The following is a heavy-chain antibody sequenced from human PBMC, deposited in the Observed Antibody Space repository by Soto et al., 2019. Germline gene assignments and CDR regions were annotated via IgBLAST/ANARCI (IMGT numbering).Heavy chain of an antibody. Sequence: SETLSLTCAVYGGSFSGYYWSWIRQPPGKGLEWIGEINHSGSTNYNPSLKSRVTISVDTSKNQFSLKLSSVTAADAAVYYCARVPGPWGQGTLVTVSS. CDR2: INHSGST. CDR3: ARVPGP. J-gene: IGHJ5*02. CDR1: GGSFSGYY. V-gene: IGHV4-34*01.